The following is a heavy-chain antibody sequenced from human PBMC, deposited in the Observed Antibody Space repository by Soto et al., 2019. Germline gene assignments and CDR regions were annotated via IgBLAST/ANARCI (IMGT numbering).Heavy chain of an antibody. V-gene: IGHV1-69*01. CDR3: ARSQGSSTSLEIYYYYCYGMDV. J-gene: IGHJ6*02. D-gene: IGHD2-2*01. CDR1: GGTFSSYA. CDR2: IIPTSGTA. Sequence: QVQLVQSGAEVKKPGSSVKVSCKASGGTFSSYAISWVRQAPGQGLEWMGGIIPTSGTANYAQKFQGRVTITADESTSTAYMELSSLRSEDTAVYYCARSQGSSTSLEIYYYYCYGMDVWGQGTTVTVSS.